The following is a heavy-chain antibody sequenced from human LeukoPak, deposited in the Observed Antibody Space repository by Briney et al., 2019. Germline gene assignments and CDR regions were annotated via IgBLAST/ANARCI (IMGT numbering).Heavy chain of an antibody. D-gene: IGHD3-10*01. J-gene: IGHJ4*02. CDR3: ARAQDYYGSGSPLD. CDR1: EFSVGSNY. Sequence: GGSLRLSCAASEFSVGSNYMTWVRQAPGKGLEWVSSISNSSSHMYYADSLKGRFTISRDNSKNTLFLQMNSLRADDTAVYYCARAQDYYGSGSPLDWGQGTLVTVSS. V-gene: IGHV3-21*01. CDR2: ISNSSSHM.